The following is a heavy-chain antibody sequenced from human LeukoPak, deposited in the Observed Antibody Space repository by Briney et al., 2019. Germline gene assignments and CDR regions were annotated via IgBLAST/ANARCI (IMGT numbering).Heavy chain of an antibody. V-gene: IGHV4-31*03. Sequence: SETLSLTCTVSGGSISSSSYYWGWIRQHPGKGLEWIGYIYYSGSTYYNPSLKSRVTISVDTSKNQFSLKLSSVTAADTAVYYCARNSGYSFDYWGQGTLVTVSS. CDR1: GGSISSSSYY. CDR3: ARNSGYSFDY. CDR2: IYYSGST. D-gene: IGHD6-19*01. J-gene: IGHJ4*02.